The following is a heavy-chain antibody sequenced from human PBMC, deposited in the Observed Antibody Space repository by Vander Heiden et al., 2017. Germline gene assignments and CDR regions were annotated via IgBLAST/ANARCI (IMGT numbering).Heavy chain of an antibody. CDR3: ARETYYYDSSGYYNYFDY. CDR1: GGSISSYY. J-gene: IGHJ4*02. CDR2: IYYSEST. V-gene: IGHV4-59*01. D-gene: IGHD3-22*01. Sequence: GGSISSYYWSWIRQPPGKGLEWIGYIYYSESTNYNPSLKSRVTISVDTSKNQFSLKLSSVTAADTAVYYCARETYYYDSSGYYNYFDYWGQGTLVTVSS.